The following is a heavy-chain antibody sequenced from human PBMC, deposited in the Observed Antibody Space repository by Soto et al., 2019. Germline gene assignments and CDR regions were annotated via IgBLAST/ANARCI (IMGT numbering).Heavy chain of an antibody. Sequence: SETLSLTCAVSGSSIAGVGYSWSWIRQPPGGGLEWIRSTSPCGTFLKRPSLKTRLTMSLDMSKNQFSLTLNSMTAADTAVYYCARAQFYSGSGNYNNLMFDAWGQGIQVIAPQ. V-gene: IGHV4-30-2*01. J-gene: IGHJ5*02. CDR2: TSPCGTF. D-gene: IGHD3-10*01. CDR1: GSSIAGVGYS. CDR3: ARAQFYSGSGNYNNLMFDA.